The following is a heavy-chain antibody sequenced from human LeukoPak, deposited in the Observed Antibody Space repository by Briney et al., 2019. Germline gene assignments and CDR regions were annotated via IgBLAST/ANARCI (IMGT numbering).Heavy chain of an antibody. CDR1: GGSISSGGYY. Sequence: SQTLSLTCTVSGGSISSGGYYWSWIRQHPGKGLECIGYIYYSGSTYYNPSLKSRVTISVDTSKNQVSLKLSSVTAADTAVYYCARCLMVRNPNWFDPWGQGTLVTVSS. J-gene: IGHJ5*02. CDR3: ARCLMVRNPNWFDP. CDR2: IYYSGST. V-gene: IGHV4-31*03. D-gene: IGHD3-10*01.